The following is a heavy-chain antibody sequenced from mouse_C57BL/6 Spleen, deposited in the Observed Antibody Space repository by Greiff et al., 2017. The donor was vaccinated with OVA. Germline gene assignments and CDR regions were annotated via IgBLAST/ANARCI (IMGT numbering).Heavy chain of an antibody. Sequence: EVQGVESGGGLVQPGGSMKLSCVASGFTFSNYWMNWVRQSPEKGLEWVAQIRLKSDNYATHYAESVKGRFTISRDDSKSSVYLQMNNLRAEDTGIYYCTGTYYSNWYFDVWGTGTTVTVSS. CDR1: GFTFSNYW. V-gene: IGHV6-3*01. CDR3: TGTYYSNWYFDV. CDR2: IRLKSDNYAT. D-gene: IGHD2-5*01. J-gene: IGHJ1*03.